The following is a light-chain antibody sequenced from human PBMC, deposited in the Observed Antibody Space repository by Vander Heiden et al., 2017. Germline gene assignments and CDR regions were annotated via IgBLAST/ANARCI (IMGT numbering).Light chain of an antibody. CDR3: QSYDSSLSGSRV. CDR1: SSNIGTRYD. J-gene: IGLJ1*01. Sequence: QTVLTQPPSVSGPPGRRVTISCTGSSSNIGTRYDVHWYQQLPGTAPKLLIDGNSNRPSGVPDRFSGSKSGTSASLAITRLQAEDEADYYCQSYDSSLSGSRVFGTGTKVTVL. V-gene: IGLV1-40*01. CDR2: GNS.